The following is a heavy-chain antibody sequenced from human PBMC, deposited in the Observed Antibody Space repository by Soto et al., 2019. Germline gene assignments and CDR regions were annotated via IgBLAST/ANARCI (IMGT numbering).Heavy chain of an antibody. CDR2: IDWDDDK. CDR1: GFSLSTSGMC. J-gene: IGHJ6*02. D-gene: IGHD2-2*01. Sequence: SGPTLVNPTQTLTLTCTFSGFSLSTSGMCVSWIRQPPGKALEWLALIDWDDDKYYSTSLKTRLTISKDTSKNQVVLTMTNMDPVDTATYYCARTPADIVVVPAANTHYYYGMDVWGQGTTVTVSS. V-gene: IGHV2-70*01. CDR3: ARTPADIVVVPAANTHYYYGMDV.